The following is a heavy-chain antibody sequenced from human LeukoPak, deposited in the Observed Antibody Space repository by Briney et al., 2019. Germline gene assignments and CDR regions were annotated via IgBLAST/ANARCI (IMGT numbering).Heavy chain of an antibody. CDR2: TNSDGSDT. CDR1: GFTFRSSW. V-gene: IGHV3-74*01. J-gene: IGHJ4*02. D-gene: IGHD6-6*01. CDR3: ARVSGIAARGDLRNDY. Sequence: GGSLRLSCAASGFTFRSSWIHWVRQAPGKGLVWVSRTNSDGSDTRYADSVKGRFTISRDNAKNTLYLQMNSLRAEDTAVYYCARVSGIAARGDLRNDYWGQGTLVTVSS.